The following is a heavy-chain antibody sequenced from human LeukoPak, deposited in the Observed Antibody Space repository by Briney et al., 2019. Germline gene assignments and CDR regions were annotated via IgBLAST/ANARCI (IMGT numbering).Heavy chain of an antibody. D-gene: IGHD4-23*01. CDR3: AREAVVTRAFDI. CDR2: IGTAGDT. CDR1: GFTFSSYD. J-gene: IGHJ3*02. Sequence: GGSLRLSCAASGFTFSSYDMHWVRQATGKGLEWVSAIGTAGDTYYPGSVKGRFTISRDNSKNTLYLQMNSLRAEDTAVYYCAREAVVTRAFDIWGQGTMVTVSS. V-gene: IGHV3-13*01.